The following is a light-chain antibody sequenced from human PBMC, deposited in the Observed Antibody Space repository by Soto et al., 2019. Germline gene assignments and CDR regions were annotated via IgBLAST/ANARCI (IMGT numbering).Light chain of an antibody. CDR3: SSFTSSSTGV. CDR2: ELI. V-gene: IGLV2-18*02. J-gene: IGLJ3*02. Sequence: QSALTQPPSVSGSPGQSVTISCTGTSSDIGRHNHVSWYQQPPGTAPKLMIYELINRPSGVPGRFSGSKSGNTASLTISGLQAEDEADYYCSSFTSSSTGVFGGGTKLTVL. CDR1: SSDIGRHNH.